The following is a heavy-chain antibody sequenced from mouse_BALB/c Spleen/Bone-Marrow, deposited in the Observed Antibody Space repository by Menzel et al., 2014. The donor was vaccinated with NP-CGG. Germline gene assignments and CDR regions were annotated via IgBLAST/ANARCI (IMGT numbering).Heavy chain of an antibody. D-gene: IGHD4-1*01. CDR2: IYPCNGGT. J-gene: IGHJ2*01. CDR1: GYTFTDYN. Sequence: EVQLQESGPELVKPGASVKISCKASGYTFTDYNMHWVKQSHGKSLEWTGYIYPCNGGTGYNQKFKSKATLTVDNSSSTAYMELRSLTSEDSAVYYCARLGRDYWGQGTTLTVSS. CDR3: ARLGRDY. V-gene: IGHV1S29*02.